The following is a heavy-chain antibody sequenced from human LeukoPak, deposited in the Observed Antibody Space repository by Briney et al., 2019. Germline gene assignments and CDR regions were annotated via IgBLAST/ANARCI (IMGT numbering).Heavy chain of an antibody. Sequence: GASVKVSCKASGGTFSSYAISWVRQAPGQGLEWMGGIIPIFGTANYAQKFQGSVTITADESTSTAYMELSSLRSEDTAVYYCARSEGGYYDSSGYSMAEYWGQGTLVTVSS. J-gene: IGHJ4*02. CDR1: GGTFSSYA. CDR3: ARSEGGYYDSSGYSMAEY. V-gene: IGHV1-69*13. D-gene: IGHD3-22*01. CDR2: IIPIFGTA.